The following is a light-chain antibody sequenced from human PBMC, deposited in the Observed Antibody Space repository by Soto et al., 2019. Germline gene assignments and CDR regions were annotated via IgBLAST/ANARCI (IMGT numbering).Light chain of an antibody. CDR1: QGISNY. CDR2: AAS. CDR3: QKYNSAPWT. Sequence: DIQMTQSPSSLSASVGDRVTITCRASQGISNYLAWYQQKPGKVPKLLIYAASTLQSGVPTRFSGNGSGTDFNLTISSLQHEDVATYYCQKYNSAPWTFGQGTKVESK. V-gene: IGKV1-27*01. J-gene: IGKJ1*01.